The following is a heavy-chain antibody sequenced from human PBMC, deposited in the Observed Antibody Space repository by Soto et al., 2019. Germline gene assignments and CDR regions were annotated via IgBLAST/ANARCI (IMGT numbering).Heavy chain of an antibody. D-gene: IGHD6-19*01. CDR1: VSTFTIYA. CDR3: CSSGWTDGYYYYYGMDV. CDR2: IMVSGGST. J-gene: IGHJ6*02. Sequence: GGSLRLSCPAAVSTFTIYAMSCVRHAPGKARGWGSAIMVSGGSTSSKDSVKGRFTISRANYKTTLYLQMNSMSAEDTDVYYCCSSGWTDGYYYYYGMDVWGQGTTVTVSS. V-gene: IGHV3-23*01.